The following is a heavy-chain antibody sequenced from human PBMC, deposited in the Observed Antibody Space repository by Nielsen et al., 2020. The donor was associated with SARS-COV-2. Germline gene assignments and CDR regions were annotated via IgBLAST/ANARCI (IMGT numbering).Heavy chain of an antibody. D-gene: IGHD3-10*01. CDR1: GYTFTSYD. Sequence: ASVKVSCKASGYTFTSYDINWVRQATGQGLEWMGWMNPNSGNTGYAQKFQGRVTMTTDTSTSTAYMELRSLRSDDTAVYYCARKEGLLWFGELSDPWGQGTLVTVSS. J-gene: IGHJ5*02. CDR3: ARKEGLLWFGELSDP. CDR2: MNPNSGNT. V-gene: IGHV1-8*01.